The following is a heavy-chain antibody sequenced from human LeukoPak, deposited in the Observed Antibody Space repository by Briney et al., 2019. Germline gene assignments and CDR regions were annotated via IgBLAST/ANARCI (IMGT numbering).Heavy chain of an antibody. CDR2: ISGSGVKT. Sequence: PGGSLRLSCAASGFTFSNYAVSWVRQAPGKGLEWVSGISGSGVKTYYADSVKGRFTISRDNSRNTLYIQMNSLRVEDTAVYYCSKDPVPHGNGLYWFDPWGQGTLVTVSS. CDR3: SKDPVPHGNGLYWFDP. V-gene: IGHV3-23*01. CDR1: GFTFSNYA. J-gene: IGHJ5*02. D-gene: IGHD1-14*01.